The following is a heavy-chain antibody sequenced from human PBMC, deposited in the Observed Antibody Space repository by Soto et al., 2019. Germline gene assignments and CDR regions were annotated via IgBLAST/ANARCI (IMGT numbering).Heavy chain of an antibody. CDR3: AKFFVETGGSSGWPWSFHY. CDR2: ISGSGGTT. Sequence: EVQLLESGGGLVQPGRSLRLSCAASGFTFSSYAMSWVRQAPGQGLDWVSAISGSGGTTYYADSVKGRFTISRDNSKNTLFLQMNGLRAEDTAVYYCAKFFVETGGSSGWPWSFHYWGQGTLVTVSS. V-gene: IGHV3-23*01. CDR1: GFTFSSYA. J-gene: IGHJ4*02. D-gene: IGHD6-25*01.